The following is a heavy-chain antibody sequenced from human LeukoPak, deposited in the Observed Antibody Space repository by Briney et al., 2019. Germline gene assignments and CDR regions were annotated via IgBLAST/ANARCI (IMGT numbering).Heavy chain of an antibody. V-gene: IGHV3-23*01. CDR3: AKDPKHSSGWAPYFDY. CDR1: GFTFSSYA. CDR2: ISGSGGST. Sequence: PGGSLRLSCAASGFTFSSYAMSWVRQAPGKGLEWVSAISGSGGSTYYADSVKGRFTISRDNSKNTLYLQMNSLRAEDTAVYYCAKDPKHSSGWAPYFDYWGQGTLVTVSS. D-gene: IGHD6-19*01. J-gene: IGHJ4*02.